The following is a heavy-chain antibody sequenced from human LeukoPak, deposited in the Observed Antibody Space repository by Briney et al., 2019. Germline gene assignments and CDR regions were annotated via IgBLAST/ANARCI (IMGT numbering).Heavy chain of an antibody. CDR3: ARVSTAKVTPLGMDV. D-gene: IGHD4-23*01. CDR1: GGSISSSSYY. V-gene: IGHV4-39*07. Sequence: SETLSLTCTVSGGSISSSSYYWGWIRQPPGKGLEWIGSIYYSGSTYYNPSLKSRVTISVDTSKNQFSLKLSSVTAADTAVYYCARVSTAKVTPLGMDVWGQGTTVTVSS. CDR2: IYYSGST. J-gene: IGHJ6*02.